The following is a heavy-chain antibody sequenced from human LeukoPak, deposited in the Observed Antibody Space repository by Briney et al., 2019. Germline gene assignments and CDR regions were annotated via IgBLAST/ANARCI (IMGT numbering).Heavy chain of an antibody. CDR2: IYYSGST. V-gene: IGHV4-61*05. D-gene: IGHD2-15*01. CDR3: ARASSLVHFDY. CDR1: GGSISSSSYY. Sequence: SETLSLTCTVSGGSISSSSYYWGWIRQPPGKGLEWIGYIYYSGSTNYNPSLKSRVTISVDTSKNQFSLKLSSVTAADTAVYYCARASSLVHFDYWGQGTLVTVSS. J-gene: IGHJ4*02.